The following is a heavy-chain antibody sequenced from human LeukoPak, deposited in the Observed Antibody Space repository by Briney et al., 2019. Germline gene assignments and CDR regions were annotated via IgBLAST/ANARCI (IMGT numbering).Heavy chain of an antibody. CDR3: ARGLETIVVPPDY. Sequence: GASVKVSCKASGYTFTSYGISWVRQAPGQGLEWMGWISAYNGNTNYVQNLQGRVTMTRDTSISTAYMELSRLRNGDTAEYYCARGLETIVVPPDYWGRGTLVTVSS. CDR2: ISAYNGNT. CDR1: GYTFTSYG. J-gene: IGHJ4*02. V-gene: IGHV1-18*01. D-gene: IGHD3-22*01.